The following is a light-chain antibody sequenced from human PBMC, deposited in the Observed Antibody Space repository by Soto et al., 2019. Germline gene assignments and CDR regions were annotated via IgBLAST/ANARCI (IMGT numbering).Light chain of an antibody. CDR1: QTVGSN. CDR2: GAS. V-gene: IGKV3-15*01. J-gene: IGKJ1*01. CDR3: QQYNNWPET. Sequence: EVVMTQAPATLSVSPGERATLSCRASQTVGSNLAWYKQRPGQAPRLLIYGASTRATGIPARFSGSGSGTEFTLTISSLQSEDFAVYYCQQYNNWPETFGQGTKVDIK.